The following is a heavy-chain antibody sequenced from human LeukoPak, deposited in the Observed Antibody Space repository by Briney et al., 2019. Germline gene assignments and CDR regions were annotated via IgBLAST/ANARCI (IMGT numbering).Heavy chain of an antibody. V-gene: IGHV1-18*01. CDR3: ARVWFGELLRRSPYYYYGMDV. CDR1: GYTFTSYG. D-gene: IGHD3-10*01. Sequence: ASVKVSCKASGYTFTSYGISWVRQAPGQGLEWMGWISAYNGNTNYAQKLQGRVTMTTDTSTSTAYMELRSLRSDDTAVYYCARVWFGELLRRSPYYYYGMDVWGQGTTATVSS. J-gene: IGHJ6*02. CDR2: ISAYNGNT.